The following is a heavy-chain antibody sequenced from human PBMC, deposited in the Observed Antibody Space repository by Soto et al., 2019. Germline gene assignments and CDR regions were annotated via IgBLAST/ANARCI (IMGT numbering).Heavy chain of an antibody. J-gene: IGHJ4*02. Sequence: QVQLVESGGGVVQPGRSLRLSCAASGFTFSSYGMHWVRQAPGKGLEWVAVIWYDGSNKYYADSVKGRFTISRDNSKNTLYLQMNSLRAEDTAVYYCATSFEEWLVDYWGQGTLVSASS. V-gene: IGHV3-33*01. D-gene: IGHD6-19*01. CDR2: IWYDGSNK. CDR1: GFTFSSYG. CDR3: ATSFEEWLVDY.